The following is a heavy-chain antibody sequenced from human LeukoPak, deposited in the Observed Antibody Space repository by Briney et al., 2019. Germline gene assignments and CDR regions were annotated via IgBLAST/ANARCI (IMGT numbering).Heavy chain of an antibody. D-gene: IGHD3-10*01. J-gene: IGHJ4*02. V-gene: IGHV3-21*01. CDR1: GFTFSNYR. Sequence: GGSLRLSCAASGFTFSNYRMNWVRQAPGKGLEWVSSISSSSSYIYYADSLKGRFTISRDNARNSLYLQMNSLRAEDTAVYYCARDVPGVYWGQGTLVTVSS. CDR2: ISSSSSYI. CDR3: ARDVPGVY.